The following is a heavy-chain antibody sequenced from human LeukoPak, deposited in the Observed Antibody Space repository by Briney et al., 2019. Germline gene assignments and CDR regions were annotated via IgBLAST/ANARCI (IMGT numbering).Heavy chain of an antibody. CDR1: GDSFSGYY. D-gene: IGHD6-6*01. CDR2: IYYSGST. J-gene: IGHJ6*03. CDR3: ARGEYSSSYYYYMDV. V-gene: IGHV4-59*01. Sequence: SETLSLTCTVSGDSFSGYYWSWLRQPPGKGLEWIGFIYYSGSTNYNPSLKSRVTISVDTSKSQFSLKLSSVTAADTAVYYCARGEYSSSYYYYMDVWGKGTTVTVSS.